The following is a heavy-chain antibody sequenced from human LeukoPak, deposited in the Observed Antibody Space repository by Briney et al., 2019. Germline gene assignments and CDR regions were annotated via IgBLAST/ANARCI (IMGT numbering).Heavy chain of an antibody. CDR2: VNHEGDS. CDR1: GVSLRGYY. V-gene: IGHV4-34*01. CDR3: GRGSNYVSDYYFDV. D-gene: IGHD4-11*01. J-gene: IGHJ6*03. Sequence: SETLSLTCAVYGVSLRGYYWSWIRQSPEKGLEWIGEVNHEGDSIYSPSLKSGLTLSVDMSKNQFSLNLRAVTAAETAVYFCGRGSNYVSDYYFDVWGKGTTVIVSS.